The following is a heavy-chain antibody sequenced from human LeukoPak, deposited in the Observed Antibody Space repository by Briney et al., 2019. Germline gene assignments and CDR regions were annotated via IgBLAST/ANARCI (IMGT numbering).Heavy chain of an antibody. CDR2: IYYSGST. CDR3: ARNYYESSGYYPWNFDY. Sequence: SETLSLTXTVPGGSISSSSYWWGWIRQPPGKGLEWIANIYYSGSTHYNPSLKSRVTISIEKSKNQFSLKLSSVTAADTAVYYCARNYYESSGYYPWNFDYWGQGTLVTVSS. CDR1: GGSISSSSYW. D-gene: IGHD3-22*01. V-gene: IGHV4-39*01. J-gene: IGHJ4*02.